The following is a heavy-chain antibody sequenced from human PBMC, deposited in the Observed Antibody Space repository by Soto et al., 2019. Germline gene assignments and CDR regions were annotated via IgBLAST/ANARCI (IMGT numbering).Heavy chain of an antibody. CDR1: GFTFSSYA. CDR3: ATRPGGYYYGSGSCRY. D-gene: IGHD3-10*01. J-gene: IGHJ4*02. Sequence: EVQLLESGGGLVQPGGSLRLSCAASGFTFSSYAMSWVRQAPGKGLEWVSAISGSGGSTYYADSVRGRFTISRDNSKNTLYLQMNGLRPEDAAVYYCATRPGGYYYGSGSCRYWGQGTLVTVSS. CDR2: ISGSGGST. V-gene: IGHV3-23*01.